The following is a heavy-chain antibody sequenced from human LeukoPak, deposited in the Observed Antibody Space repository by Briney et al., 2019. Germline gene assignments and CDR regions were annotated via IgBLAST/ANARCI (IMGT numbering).Heavy chain of an antibody. CDR1: GFTFSSYA. CDR2: ISSNGGST. J-gene: IGHJ4*02. CDR3: ARDSRGSGLHPDY. D-gene: IGHD3-10*01. V-gene: IGHV3-64*01. Sequence: GGSLRLSCAASGFTFSSYAMHWVRQAPGKGLEYASAISSNGGSTYYANSVKGRFTISRDNSKNTLYLQMGSLRAEDMAVYYCARDSRGSGLHPDYWGQGTLVTVSS.